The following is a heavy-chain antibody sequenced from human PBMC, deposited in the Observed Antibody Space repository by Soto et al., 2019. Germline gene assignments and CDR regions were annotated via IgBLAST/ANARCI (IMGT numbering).Heavy chain of an antibody. J-gene: IGHJ4*02. D-gene: IGHD3-16*01. V-gene: IGHV2-5*02. CDR1: GFSLSTSGVG. CDR3: AHSDPSIPSRSPPIWVFDY. Sequence: QITLKESGPTLVKPTQTLTLTCTFSGFSLSTSGVGVGWIRQPPGKALEWLALIYWDDDKRYSPSLKSRLTITKDTSNNQVVPNMTDQNPMETAPYYHAHSDPSIPSRSPPIWVFDYCRQGTLVTVSS. CDR2: IYWDDDK.